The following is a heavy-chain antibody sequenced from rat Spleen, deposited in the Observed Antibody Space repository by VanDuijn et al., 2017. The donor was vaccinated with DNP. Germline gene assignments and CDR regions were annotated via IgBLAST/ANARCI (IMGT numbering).Heavy chain of an antibody. Sequence: EVQLVESGGGLVQPGRSLTLSCAASGFTFSNYDMAWVRQAPKKGLEWVATISYDGSRTYYRDSVKGRFTISRDNAKSTLYLQMDSLRSEDTATYYCARPRTSNWFAYWGQGALVTVSS. CDR3: ARPRTSNWFAY. CDR2: ISYDGSRT. D-gene: IGHD2-5*01. V-gene: IGHV5-7*01. CDR1: GFTFSNYD. J-gene: IGHJ3*01.